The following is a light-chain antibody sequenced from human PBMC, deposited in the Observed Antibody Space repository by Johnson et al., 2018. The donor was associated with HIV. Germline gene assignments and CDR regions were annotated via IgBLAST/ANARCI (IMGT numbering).Light chain of an antibody. Sequence: QSVLTQPPSVSAAPGQKVTISCSGSSSTIGNNYVSWYQVLPGAAPKLLIYKNNERPSGIPDRFSGSKSGTSATLGITGLQTGDEADYYCGTWDTSLSAGGVFGTGTKVPVL. V-gene: IGLV1-51*02. J-gene: IGLJ1*01. CDR3: GTWDTSLSAGGV. CDR1: SSTIGNNY. CDR2: KNN.